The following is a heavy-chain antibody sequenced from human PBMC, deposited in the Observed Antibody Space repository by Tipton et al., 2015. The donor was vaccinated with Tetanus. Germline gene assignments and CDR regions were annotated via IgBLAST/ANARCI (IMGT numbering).Heavy chain of an antibody. CDR2: IRDNGNS. D-gene: IGHD5-12*01. Sequence: TPSLTCTVSGGSINSGGHFWTWIRQRTGKGLEWIGHIRDNGNSYANPSLSGRVTMSVDTRKNQFSLKLTSLTVADTAVYYCASRGYSGRRQIEDYWGQGTLVTVSS. J-gene: IGHJ4*02. CDR1: GGSINSGGHF. V-gene: IGHV4-31*03. CDR3: ASRGYSGRRQIEDY.